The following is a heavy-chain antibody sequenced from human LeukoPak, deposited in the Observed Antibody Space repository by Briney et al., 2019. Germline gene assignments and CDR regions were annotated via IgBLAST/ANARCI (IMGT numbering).Heavy chain of an antibody. CDR2: ISSSSSYI. Sequence: PGGSLRLSCAASGFTFSSYSMNWVRQAPGKGLEWVSSISSSSSYIYYADSVKGRFTISRDNAKNSLYLQMNSLRAEDTAVYYRARGELPSYYFDYWGQGTLVTVSS. CDR3: ARGELPSYYFDY. D-gene: IGHD1-26*01. CDR1: GFTFSSYS. J-gene: IGHJ4*02. V-gene: IGHV3-21*01.